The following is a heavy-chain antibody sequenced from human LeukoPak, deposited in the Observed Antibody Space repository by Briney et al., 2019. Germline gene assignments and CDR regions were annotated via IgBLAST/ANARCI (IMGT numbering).Heavy chain of an antibody. CDR3: ARKDYYDSRGIDY. V-gene: IGHV3-11*01. D-gene: IGHD3-22*01. Sequence: KTGGSLRLSCAASGFTFSDYYMSWIRQAPGKGLEWVSYISSSGSTIYYADSVKGRFTIARDNAKNSLYLQMNSLRAEDTAVYYCARKDYYDSRGIDYWGQGTLVTVSS. J-gene: IGHJ4*02. CDR2: ISSSGSTI. CDR1: GFTFSDYY.